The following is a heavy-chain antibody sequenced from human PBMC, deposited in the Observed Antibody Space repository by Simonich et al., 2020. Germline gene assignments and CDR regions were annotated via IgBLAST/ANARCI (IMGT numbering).Heavy chain of an antibody. D-gene: IGHD3-3*01. Sequence: QVQLVQSGAEVKKPGASVKVSCKASGYTFTGYYMHWVRQAPGQGLEVMGWTNPNRGGTNHAQKFQGRVTMTRDTSISTAYMELSRLRSDDTAVYYCARGGVQYYYYYMDVWGKGTTVTVSS. CDR3: ARGGVQYYYYYMDV. CDR1: GYTFTGYY. CDR2: TNPNRGGT. V-gene: IGHV1-2*02. J-gene: IGHJ6*03.